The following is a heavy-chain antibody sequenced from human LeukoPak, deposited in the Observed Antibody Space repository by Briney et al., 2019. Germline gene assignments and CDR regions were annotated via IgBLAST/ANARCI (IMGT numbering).Heavy chain of an antibody. Sequence: ASVKVSCKASGGTFSSYAISWVRQAPGQGLEWMGRIIPIFGTANYAQKFQGRVTITTDESTSTAYMELSSLRSEDTAVYYCARGPAASDAFDIWGQGTMVTVSS. CDR3: ARGPAASDAFDI. J-gene: IGHJ3*02. D-gene: IGHD6-13*01. CDR2: IIPIFGTA. CDR1: GGTFSSYA. V-gene: IGHV1-69*05.